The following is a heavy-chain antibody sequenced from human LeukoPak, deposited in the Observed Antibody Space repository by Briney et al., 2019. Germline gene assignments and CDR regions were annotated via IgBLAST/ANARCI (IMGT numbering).Heavy chain of an antibody. D-gene: IGHD4-17*01. J-gene: IGHJ4*02. Sequence: PGGSLRLSCAASGFTFSDYYMSWIRQAPGKGLEWVSYISSSGSTIYYADSVKGRFTISRDNAKNSLYLQMNSLRTEDTAVYYCASIKGYGVPIAYWGQGTLVTVSS. V-gene: IGHV3-11*01. CDR2: ISSSGSTI. CDR3: ASIKGYGVPIAY. CDR1: GFTFSDYY.